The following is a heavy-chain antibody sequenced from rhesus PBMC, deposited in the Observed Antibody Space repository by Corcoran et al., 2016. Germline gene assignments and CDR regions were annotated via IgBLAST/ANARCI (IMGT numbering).Heavy chain of an antibody. D-gene: IGHD4-23*01. V-gene: IGHV4-73*01. CDR2: IDGNRPNT. J-gene: IGHJ5-2*02. CDR3: ARNTLYSKFVRTISSFDV. CDR1: DGSVSGYYY. Sequence: QVKLQQWGEGLVKASETLSLTCAVYDGSVSGYYYWNWIRQPPGKGLEWIGYIDGNRPNTNDNPSFTKRVTPSKDTAKNQCALKVRFVTAAETAVYYCARNTLYSKFVRTISSFDVWGRGFLVTVSS.